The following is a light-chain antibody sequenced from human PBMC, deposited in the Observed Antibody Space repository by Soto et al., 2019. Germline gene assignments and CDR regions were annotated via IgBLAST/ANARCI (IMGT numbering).Light chain of an antibody. CDR2: GAS. J-gene: IGKJ4*02. CDR3: QQYNNWPSA. CDR1: ESVSST. V-gene: IGKV3-15*01. Sequence: SAGALSLSPGERATLSCRASESVSSTLAWYQQKPGQAPRLLIYGASTRATGIPARFSGSGSGTEFTLTISSLQSEDSAVYYCQQYNNWPSAFGGGTKVDIK.